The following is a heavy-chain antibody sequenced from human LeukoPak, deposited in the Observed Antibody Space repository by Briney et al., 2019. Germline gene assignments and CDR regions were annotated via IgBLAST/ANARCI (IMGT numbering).Heavy chain of an antibody. D-gene: IGHD6-13*01. Sequence: PSETLSLTCAVYGGSFSGYYWSWIRQPPGKGLEWIGEINHSGSTNYNPSLKSRVTISVDTSKNQFSLKLSSVTAADTAVYYCARHRRSGVDSSRAFDIWGQGTMVTVSS. CDR1: GGSFSGYY. CDR3: ARHRRSGVDSSRAFDI. CDR2: INHSGST. V-gene: IGHV4-34*01. J-gene: IGHJ3*02.